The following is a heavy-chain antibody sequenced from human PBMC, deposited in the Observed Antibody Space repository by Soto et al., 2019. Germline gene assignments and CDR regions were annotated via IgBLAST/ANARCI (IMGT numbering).Heavy chain of an antibody. CDR1: AFTFSNYA. CDR2: ISYDGSNK. J-gene: IGHJ4*02. V-gene: IGHV3-30-3*01. CDR3: ARSYYYDSSCYLDYFDY. Sequence: QVQLVESGGGVVQPGGSLRLSCAASAFTFSNYAMHWVRQAPGKGLEWVAVISYDGSNKYYADSVKGRFTISRDNSKNTLYLQMNSLRAEDTAVYYCARSYYYDSSCYLDYFDYWGQGTLVTVSS. D-gene: IGHD3-22*01.